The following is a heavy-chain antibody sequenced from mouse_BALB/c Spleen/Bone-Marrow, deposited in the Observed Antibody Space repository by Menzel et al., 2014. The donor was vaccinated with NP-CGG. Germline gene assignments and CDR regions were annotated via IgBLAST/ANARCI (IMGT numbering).Heavy chain of an antibody. V-gene: IGHV7-3*02. J-gene: IGHJ1*01. CDR1: GFTFTDYY. CDR3: ARDEHYDIFLCFDV. Sequence: EVKLMESGGGLVQPGGSLRLSCATSGFTFTDYYMSWVRQPPGKALEWLGFIRNKANGYTTEYSASVQGRFTISRDNSQRSLYLQMNTLRAEDSATYYCARDEHYDIFLCFDVWGAGTPVTVSS. D-gene: IGHD1-1*01. CDR2: IRNKANGYTT.